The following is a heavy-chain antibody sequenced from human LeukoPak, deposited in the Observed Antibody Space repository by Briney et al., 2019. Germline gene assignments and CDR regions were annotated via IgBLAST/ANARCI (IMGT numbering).Heavy chain of an antibody. CDR2: TYSSDSDT. D-gene: IGHD6-19*01. V-gene: IGHV5-51*01. CDR1: GYSFTNYW. J-gene: IGHJ4*02. Sequence: GESLQISCKGSGYSFTNYWIAWVRQMPGKGLEWMGITYSSDSDTRYSPSFQGQVTISVDKSISTAYLQWSSLKASDTAMYYCARRRAVAGIYYFDYWGQGTLVTVSS. CDR3: ARRRAVAGIYYFDY.